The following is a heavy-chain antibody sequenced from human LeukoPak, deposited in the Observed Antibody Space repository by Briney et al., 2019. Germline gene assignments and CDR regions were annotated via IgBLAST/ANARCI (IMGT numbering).Heavy chain of an antibody. CDR3: ARSFYSYAYYYYMDV. Sequence: PGRSLRLSCAASGFTFSSYAMHWVRQAPGKGLEWVAVISYDGSNKYYADSVKGRFTISRDNSKNTLYLQMDSLRAEDTAVYYCARSFYSYAYYYYMDVWGKGTTVTVSS. CDR1: GFTFSSYA. CDR2: ISYDGSNK. J-gene: IGHJ6*03. D-gene: IGHD5-18*01. V-gene: IGHV3-30-3*01.